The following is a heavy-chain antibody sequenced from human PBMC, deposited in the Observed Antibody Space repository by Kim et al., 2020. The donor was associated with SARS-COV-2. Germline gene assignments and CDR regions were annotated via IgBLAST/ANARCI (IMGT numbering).Heavy chain of an antibody. V-gene: IGHV4-34*01. CDR3: ARAGGFSMVRGVHVPLFDY. J-gene: IGHJ4*02. D-gene: IGHD3-10*01. Sequence: SETLSLTCAVYGGSFSGYYWSWIRQPPGKGLEWIGEINHSGSTNYNPSLKSRVTISVDTSKNQFSLKLSSVTAADTAVYYCARAGGFSMVRGVHVPLFDYWGQGTLVTVSS. CDR1: GGSFSGYY. CDR2: INHSGST.